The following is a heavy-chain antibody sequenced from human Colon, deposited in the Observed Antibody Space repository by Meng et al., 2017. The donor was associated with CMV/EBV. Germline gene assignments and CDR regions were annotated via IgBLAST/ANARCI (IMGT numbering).Heavy chain of an antibody. CDR2: IYSDGDRSNI. V-gene: IGHV3-74*01. CDR1: GFALNNYW. Sequence: GGSLRLSCAASGFALNNYWMHWVRQAPGKGLVWVARIYSDGDRSNIKYADSVEGRFTISRDNAKNTLYLQLNSLRAEDTAVYYCARDPPVSNPPDAFDIWGQGTMVTVSS. CDR3: ARDPPVSNPPDAFDI. D-gene: IGHD2-2*01. J-gene: IGHJ3*02.